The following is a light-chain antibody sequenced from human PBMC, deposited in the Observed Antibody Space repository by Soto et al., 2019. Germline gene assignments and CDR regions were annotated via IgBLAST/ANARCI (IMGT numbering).Light chain of an antibody. CDR3: QQYQKDTPGT. CDR2: YVA. CDR1: RSNISHY. Sequence: SVSAAPGQKVTISCSGSRSNISHYLAWYQQRPGKVPKLLIFYVANLQLGVPSRFSGSGSGTEFNLTISSLQPEDVATYYCQQYQKDTPGTFGQGTKV. J-gene: IGKJ1*01. V-gene: IGKV1-27*01.